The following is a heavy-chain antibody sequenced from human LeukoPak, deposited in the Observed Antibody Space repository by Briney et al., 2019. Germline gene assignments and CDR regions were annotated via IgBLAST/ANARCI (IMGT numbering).Heavy chain of an antibody. CDR3: ARAGGSSHADY. CDR1: GFTFSSYW. CDR2: IKQDGSEK. V-gene: IGHV3-7*01. D-gene: IGHD2-15*01. Sequence: PGGSLRLSCAASGFTFSSYWMSWVHQAPGKGLEWVANIKQDGSEKYYVDSAKGRFTISRDNAKNSLYLQMNSLRAEDTAVYYCARAGGSSHADYWGQGTLVTVSS. J-gene: IGHJ4*02.